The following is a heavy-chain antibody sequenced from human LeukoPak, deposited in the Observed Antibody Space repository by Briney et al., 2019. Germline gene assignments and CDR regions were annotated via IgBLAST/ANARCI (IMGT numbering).Heavy chain of an antibody. D-gene: IGHD2-15*01. V-gene: IGHV3-30-3*01. J-gene: IGHJ4*02. CDR2: ISFDGNNK. CDR3: AKDGGGYCSGNSCYSFGYYFDY. CDR1: GFTFSTYS. Sequence: GRSLRLSCAASGFTFSTYSMHWVRQAPGRGLEWVAVISFDGNNKYYADSVKGRFTISRDNSKNTLYLQMNSLRAEDTAVYHCAKDGGGYCSGNSCYSFGYYFDYWGQGTLVTVSS.